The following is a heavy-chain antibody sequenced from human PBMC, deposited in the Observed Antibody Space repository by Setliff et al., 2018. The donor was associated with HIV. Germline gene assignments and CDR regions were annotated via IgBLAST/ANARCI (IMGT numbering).Heavy chain of an antibody. CDR1: GFTFSDHY. Sequence: GSLRLSCAASGFTFSDHYMDWVRQSPGKGLEWVGRIANKADSHTIQYAASVQGRFTISRDDSKNSLYLQMSNLQAEDTALYYCTRAGYGHGFDIWGQGTTVTVS. J-gene: IGHJ6*02. V-gene: IGHV3-72*01. CDR3: TRAGYGHGFDI. D-gene: IGHD5-18*01. CDR2: IANKADSHTI.